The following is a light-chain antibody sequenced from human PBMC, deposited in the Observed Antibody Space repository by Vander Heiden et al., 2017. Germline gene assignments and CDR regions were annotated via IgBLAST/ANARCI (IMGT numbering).Light chain of an antibody. CDR1: SLRSSY. J-gene: IGLJ2*01. V-gene: IGLV3-19*01. Sequence: SSELTQDPAVSVALGQTVRITCKGDSLRSSYASWYQQKPGQAPVLVISGKNNPPSGIPERFSGVSSGNPGSLTITGAQAEDEADYYCNSRDSSGNHLVVFGGGTKLTVL. CDR3: NSRDSSGNHLVV. CDR2: GKN.